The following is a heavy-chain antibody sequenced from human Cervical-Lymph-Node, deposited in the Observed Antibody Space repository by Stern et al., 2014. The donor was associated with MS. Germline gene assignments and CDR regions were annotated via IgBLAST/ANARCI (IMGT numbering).Heavy chain of an antibody. Sequence: VQLVESGGGVVQPGRSLRLSCTGSGFVFSTYTMGWVRRAPGKGLEWVADKSYDGSEKNLAASVKGRFTISRDNSKNTVFLQMNSLRPEDTAIYYCARSDLIAVIAASCIDRWGQGTLVTVSS. CDR3: ARSDLIAVIAASCIDR. J-gene: IGHJ5*02. CDR1: GFVFSTYT. V-gene: IGHV3-30*04. CDR2: KSYDGSEK. D-gene: IGHD2-15*01.